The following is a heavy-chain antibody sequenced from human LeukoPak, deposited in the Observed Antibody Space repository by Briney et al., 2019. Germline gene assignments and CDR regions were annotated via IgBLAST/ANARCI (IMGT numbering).Heavy chain of an antibody. Sequence: QTGGSLRLSCAASGFIVSSSYMSWVRQAPGKGLEWVSVIYSGGSTYYADSVKGRFIISRDNSKNTLYLQMNSLRADDTAVYYCARENSQDAFDVWGQGTMVTVSS. D-gene: IGHD4-23*01. CDR1: GFIVSSSY. CDR2: IYSGGST. J-gene: IGHJ3*01. V-gene: IGHV3-53*01. CDR3: ARENSQDAFDV.